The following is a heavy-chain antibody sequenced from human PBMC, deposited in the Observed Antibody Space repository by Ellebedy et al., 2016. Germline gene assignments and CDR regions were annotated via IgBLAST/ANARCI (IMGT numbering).Heavy chain of an antibody. CDR1: GGSITSGSYY. D-gene: IGHD6-6*01. Sequence: LRLSXTVSGGSITSGSYYWTWIRQPAGKGLEWIGRVYASGSTDYNPSLRSRVTISLDTSKNQFSLKVTSVAAADTAVYYCVRDVSLYSSSPSFDFWGQGTLVTVSS. CDR2: VYASGST. CDR3: VRDVSLYSSSPSFDF. V-gene: IGHV4-61*02. J-gene: IGHJ4*02.